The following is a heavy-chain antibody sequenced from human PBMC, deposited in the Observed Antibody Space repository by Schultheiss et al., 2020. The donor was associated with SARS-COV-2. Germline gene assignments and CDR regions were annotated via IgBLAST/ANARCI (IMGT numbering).Heavy chain of an antibody. CDR3: ASMGDSIGWELPSPSSVDY. V-gene: IGHV3-66*02. CDR2: IYSGGST. CDR1: GFTFSSFE. Sequence: GGSLRLSCAASGFTFSSFEMNWVRQAPGKGLEWVSVIYSGGSTYYADSVKGRFTISRDNAKNSLYLQMNSLRAEDTAVYYCASMGDSIGWELPSPSSVDYWGQGTLVTVSS. D-gene: IGHD1-26*01. J-gene: IGHJ4*02.